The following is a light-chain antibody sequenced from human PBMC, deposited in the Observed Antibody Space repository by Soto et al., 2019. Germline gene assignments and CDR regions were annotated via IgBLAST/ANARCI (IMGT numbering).Light chain of an antibody. CDR1: SSDVGGYNY. CDR3: NSYTRSSSTTYI. V-gene: IGLV2-14*03. CDR2: DVS. Sequence: QSVLAQPASVSGSPGQSITISCTGTSSDVGGYNYVSWYQQHPGKAPKLMIYDVSNRPSGVSNRFSGSKSGNTASLTISGLQAEDEADYYCNSYTRSSSTTYIFGTGTKVTVL. J-gene: IGLJ1*01.